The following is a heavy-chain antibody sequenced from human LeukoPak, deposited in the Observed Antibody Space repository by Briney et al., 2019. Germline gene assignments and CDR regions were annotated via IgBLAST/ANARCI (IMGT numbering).Heavy chain of an antibody. CDR2: ISPYKGNT. J-gene: IGHJ4*02. D-gene: IGHD6-13*01. V-gene: IGHV1-18*04. CDR3: ARDLSIAAAGIGAY. CDR1: GYTFTSYG. Sequence: ASVKLSCKAYGYTFTSYGSSWVRQAPGQGLEWMGWISPYKGNTNYPQKLQGRVTMTTDTSTSTAYMELRSLRSDDTAVYYCARDLSIAAAGIGAYWGQGTLVTVSS.